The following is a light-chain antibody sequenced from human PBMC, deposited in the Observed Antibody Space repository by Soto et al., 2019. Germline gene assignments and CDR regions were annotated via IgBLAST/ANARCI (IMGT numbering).Light chain of an antibody. Sequence: IPMTQSPSSLSASVGDRVTITCQATQDTRKYLNWYQQKPGKAPKLLIYDASSLETGVPSRFSGSGSGTDFTLTISSLQPEDFATYYCQQSDNLPLIFGQGTRLDIK. V-gene: IGKV1-33*01. J-gene: IGKJ5*01. CDR1: QDTRKY. CDR3: QQSDNLPLI. CDR2: DAS.